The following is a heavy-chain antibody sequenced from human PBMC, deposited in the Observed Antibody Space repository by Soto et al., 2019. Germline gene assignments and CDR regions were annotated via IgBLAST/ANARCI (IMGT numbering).Heavy chain of an antibody. V-gene: IGHV3-11*01. J-gene: IGHJ3*02. D-gene: IGHD6-19*01. CDR3: ARDSISSGWYQDAFDI. CDR2: ISSSGSTI. Sequence: GGSLRLSCAASGFTFSDYYMSWIRQAPGKGPEWVSYISSSGSTIYYADSVKGRFTISRDNAKNSLYLQMNSLRAEDTAVYYCARDSISSGWYQDAFDIWGQGTMVTVSS. CDR1: GFTFSDYY.